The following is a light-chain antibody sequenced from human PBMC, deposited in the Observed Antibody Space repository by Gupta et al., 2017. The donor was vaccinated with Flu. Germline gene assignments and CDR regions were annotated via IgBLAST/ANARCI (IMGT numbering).Light chain of an antibody. CDR2: DVT. V-gene: IGLV2-14*01. CDR3: NYYTTPNTFWV. CDR1: SSDIGGSNY. Sequence: QSALTQPASVPGSPGQSITISCTGTSSDIGGSNYVSGYQQHPGKDPKRSRFDVTNRPSGVSSRFSCSKSGTKASPTTTGLEAEEEGDDDCNYYTTPNTFWVFGTGTKLTVL. J-gene: IGLJ1*01.